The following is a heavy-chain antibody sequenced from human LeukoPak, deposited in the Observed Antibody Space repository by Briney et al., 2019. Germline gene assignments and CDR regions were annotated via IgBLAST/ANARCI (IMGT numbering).Heavy chain of an antibody. V-gene: IGHV4-39*01. J-gene: IGHJ4*02. D-gene: IGHD6-13*01. Sequence: SETLSLTCTVSGGSISSSSYYWGWIRQPPGKGLEWIGSIYYSGSTYYNPSLKSRVTISVDTSKNQFSLKLSSVTAADTAVYYCARWRRYSSSLYYFGYWGQGTLVTVSS. CDR1: GGSISSSSYY. CDR3: ARWRRYSSSLYYFGY. CDR2: IYYSGST.